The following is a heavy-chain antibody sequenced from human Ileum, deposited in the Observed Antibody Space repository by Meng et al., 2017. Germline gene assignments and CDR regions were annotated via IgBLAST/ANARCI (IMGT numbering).Heavy chain of an antibody. D-gene: IGHD1-7*01. Sequence: GESLKISCVVSGFTFNNYAMTWVRQAPGQGLEWVSVIGASGGSTYYTDSVKGRFTISRDNSKNTLYLQMNGLKVEDTAVYYCAKDPELYWGQGTLVTVSS. V-gene: IGHV3-23*01. CDR2: IGASGGST. CDR3: AKDPELY. J-gene: IGHJ4*02. CDR1: GFTFNNYA.